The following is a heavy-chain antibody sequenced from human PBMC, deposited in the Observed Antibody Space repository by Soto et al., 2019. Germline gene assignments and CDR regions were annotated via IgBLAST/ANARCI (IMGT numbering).Heavy chain of an antibody. D-gene: IGHD2-8*02. CDR1: RYSFTSSW. CDR3: ARRFNLLGLYGMDV. Sequence: GEXLKISCQRSRYSFTSSWIGWVRTMPGKGLEWMGIIYPGDSDTRYSPSFQGQVTISADKSISIAYLQWSSLKASDTAMYYCARRFNLLGLYGMDVWGQGTTVTVSS. CDR2: IYPGDSDT. V-gene: IGHV5-51*01. J-gene: IGHJ6*02.